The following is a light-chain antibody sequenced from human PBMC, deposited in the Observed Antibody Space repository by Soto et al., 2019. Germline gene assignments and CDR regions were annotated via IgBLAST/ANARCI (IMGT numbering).Light chain of an antibody. V-gene: IGKV3-11*01. CDR2: DAS. CDR1: QSVSSY. J-gene: IGKJ1*01. Sequence: EIVLTQSPATLSLSPWERATLSCRASQSVSSYLAWYQQNPGQAPRLLIYDASNRATGIPARFSGSGSGTDFTLTISSLEPEDFAVYYCQQYNNWPPGTFGQGTKVDIK. CDR3: QQYNNWPPGT.